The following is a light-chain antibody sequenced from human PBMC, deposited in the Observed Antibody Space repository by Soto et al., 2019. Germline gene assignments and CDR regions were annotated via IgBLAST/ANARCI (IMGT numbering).Light chain of an antibody. CDR2: DAS. J-gene: IGKJ5*01. CDR1: QSVSSY. Sequence: EIVMTQSPVTLSVSPAERENLSCRASQSVSSYLAWYQQKPGQAPRLLIYDASNRATGIPARFSGSGSGTDFTLTISSLEPEDFAVYYCQQRSNWPPTFGQGTRQ. V-gene: IGKV3-11*01. CDR3: QQRSNWPPT.